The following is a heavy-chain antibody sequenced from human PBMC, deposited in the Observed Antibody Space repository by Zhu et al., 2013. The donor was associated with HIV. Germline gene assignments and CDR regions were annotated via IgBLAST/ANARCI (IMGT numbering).Heavy chain of an antibody. Sequence: QVQLVQSGAEVKKPGSSVKVSCKASGGTFSSYTISWVRQAPGQGLEWMGRIIPILGIANYAQKFQGRVTITADKSTSTAYMELSSLRSEDTAVYYCARDPLIVVGGRSRNVWADYFDYLGPREPWSP. CDR3: ARDPLIVVGGRSRNVWADYFDY. D-gene: IGHD2-15*01. J-gene: IGHJ4*02. CDR1: GGTFSSYT. V-gene: IGHV1-69*08. CDR2: IIPILGIA.